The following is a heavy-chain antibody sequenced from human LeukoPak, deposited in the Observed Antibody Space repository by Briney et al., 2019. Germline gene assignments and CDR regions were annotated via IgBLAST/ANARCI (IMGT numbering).Heavy chain of an antibody. V-gene: IGHV3-33*01. J-gene: IGHJ4*02. CDR1: GFTFSSYG. Sequence: QPGGSLRLSCAASGFTFSSYGMHWVRQAPGKGLEWVAVIWYDGSNKYYADSVKGRFTISRDNSKNTLYLQMNSLRAEDTAVYYCARGTSGGYGGDYWGQGTLVTVSS. D-gene: IGHD1-1*01. CDR3: ARGTSGGYGGDY. CDR2: IWYDGSNK.